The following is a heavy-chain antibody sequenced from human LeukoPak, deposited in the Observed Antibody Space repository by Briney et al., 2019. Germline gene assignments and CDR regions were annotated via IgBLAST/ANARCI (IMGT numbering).Heavy chain of an antibody. J-gene: IGHJ4*02. CDR3: ARHRGSEKSVYYFDY. V-gene: IGHV4-39*01. CDR2: MSSGGRS. D-gene: IGHD2-21*01. Sequence: SETLSLTCSVTRVSISRSDYYWGWVRQTPGKELEWLGSMSSGGRSFYNPSLKSRATISVDTSKNQFSLRLTSVTAADTAVYYCARHRGSEKSVYYFDYWGQGTLVTVSS. CDR1: RVSISRSDYY.